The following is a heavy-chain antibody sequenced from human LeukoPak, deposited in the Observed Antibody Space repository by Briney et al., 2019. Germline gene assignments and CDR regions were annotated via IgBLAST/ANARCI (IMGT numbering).Heavy chain of an antibody. CDR3: ASSRVFGEPRFDY. Sequence: SETLSLTCTVSGFSISSDYYWGWIRQPPGEGLEWLGSVSHSGITYYNSSLNSRVTISVDTSKNQFSLKLSSVTAADTAVYYCASSRVFGEPRFDYWGQGTLVTVSS. CDR1: GFSISSDYY. J-gene: IGHJ4*02. D-gene: IGHD3-10*01. CDR2: VSHSGIT. V-gene: IGHV4-38-2*02.